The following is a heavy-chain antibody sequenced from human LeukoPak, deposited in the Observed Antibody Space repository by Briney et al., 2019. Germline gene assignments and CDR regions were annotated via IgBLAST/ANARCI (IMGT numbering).Heavy chain of an antibody. CDR3: ATLDYYDSSGYYSTTGGDY. Sequence: GGSLRLSCAASGFTFSSHGMNWVRQAPGKGLEWVSGISPNGVITYYADSVKGRFTISRDNSKGTVYLQMNSLRSEDTAVYYCATLDYYDSSGYYSTTGGDYWGQGTLVTVSS. D-gene: IGHD3-22*01. J-gene: IGHJ4*02. V-gene: IGHV3-23*01. CDR1: GFTFSSHG. CDR2: ISPNGVIT.